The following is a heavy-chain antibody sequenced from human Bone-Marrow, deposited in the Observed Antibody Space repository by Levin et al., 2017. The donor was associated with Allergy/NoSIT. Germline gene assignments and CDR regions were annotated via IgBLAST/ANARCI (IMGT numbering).Heavy chain of an antibody. Sequence: PSETLSLTCTVSGASMSGDVYYWSWIRQPAGKGLEWIGRIYSSGSTNYNPSLKSRVTISFDTSKNQFALNLTSATAADSGVYYCAVERFSRGSGLYWGQGTLVAVSS. V-gene: IGHV4-61*02. J-gene: IGHJ4*02. D-gene: IGHD6-19*01. CDR1: GASMSGDVYY. CDR3: AVERFSRGSGLY. CDR2: IYSSGST.